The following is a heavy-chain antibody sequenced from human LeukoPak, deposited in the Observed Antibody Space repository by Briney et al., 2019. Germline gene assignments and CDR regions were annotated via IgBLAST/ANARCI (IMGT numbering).Heavy chain of an antibody. D-gene: IGHD6-19*01. V-gene: IGHV3-23*01. CDR1: RFTFSSYA. CDR3: AKGGSTGWSHLDY. Sequence: PGGSLRLSCAASRFTFSSYAMSWVRQAPGKGLEWVSGISGSGGSTDYADSVKGRFTFSRDNSKDTVYLQMNSLRAEDTAVYYCAKGGSTGWSHLDYWGQGTLVTVSS. CDR2: ISGSGGST. J-gene: IGHJ4*02.